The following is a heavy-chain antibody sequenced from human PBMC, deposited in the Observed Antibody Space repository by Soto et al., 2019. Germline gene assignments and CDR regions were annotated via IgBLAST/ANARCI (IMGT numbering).Heavy chain of an antibody. V-gene: IGHV1-46*03. CDR3: ARGPGQQLVY. CDR2: INPSGGST. CDR1: GYTLTSYY. D-gene: IGHD6-13*01. J-gene: IGHJ4*02. Sequence: ASVKVSFKASGYTLTSYYMHWVRQAPGQGLEWMGMINPSGGSTNYAQKFQGRVTMTRDTSTSTVYMELSSLRSDDTAVYYCARGPGQQLVYWGQGTLVTVSS.